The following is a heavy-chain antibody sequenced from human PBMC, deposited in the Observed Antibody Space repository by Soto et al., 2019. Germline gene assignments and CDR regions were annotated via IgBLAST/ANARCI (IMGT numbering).Heavy chain of an antibody. J-gene: IGHJ4*02. Sequence: QVQLVQSGAEVKKPGASVKVSCKASGYTFTSYAMHWVRQAPGQRLEWMGWINAGNGNTKYSQKFHGRVTITRDTSASTAYMELSNLRSEDTAVYYCARGPGGPDGPGDYWGQGTLVTVSS. CDR2: INAGNGNT. V-gene: IGHV1-3*01. CDR3: ARGPGGPDGPGDY. D-gene: IGHD2-15*01. CDR1: GYTFTSYA.